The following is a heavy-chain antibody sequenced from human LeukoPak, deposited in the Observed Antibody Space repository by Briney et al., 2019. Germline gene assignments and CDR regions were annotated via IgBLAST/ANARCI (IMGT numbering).Heavy chain of an antibody. V-gene: IGHV1-69*01. CDR1: RGTFTSYT. CDR3: ARVYHGESFDY. CDR2: IIPIFGTA. J-gene: IGHJ4*02. Sequence: SVKVSRKDSRGTFTSYTIRSVRQAPGQGLEWMGGIIPIFGTANYAQKFQGRVTITADESTSTAYMELSSLRSEDTAVYYCARVYHGESFDYWGQGTLVTVSS. D-gene: IGHD3-10*01.